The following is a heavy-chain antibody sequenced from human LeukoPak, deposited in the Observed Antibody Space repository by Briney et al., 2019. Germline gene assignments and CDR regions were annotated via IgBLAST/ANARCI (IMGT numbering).Heavy chain of an antibody. CDR1: GFTFSSYG. J-gene: IGHJ4*02. V-gene: IGHV3-30*18. Sequence: PGGSLRLSCAASGFTFSSYGMHWVRQAPGKGLEWVAIISYDGSNKYYADSVKGRFTISRDNSKNTLYLQMNSLRAEDTAVYYCANRNKRYYYGSGGPDYWGQGTLVTVSS. D-gene: IGHD3-10*01. CDR3: ANRNKRYYYGSGGPDY. CDR2: ISYDGSNK.